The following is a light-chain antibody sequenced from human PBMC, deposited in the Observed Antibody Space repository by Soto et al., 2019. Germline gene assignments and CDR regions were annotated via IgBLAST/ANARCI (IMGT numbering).Light chain of an antibody. J-gene: IGLJ1*01. CDR1: SSNIGAGYD. V-gene: IGLV1-40*01. CDR3: KSYDSSLSGFYV. CDR2: GNG. Sequence: QSVLTQPPSVSGAPGQRVTISCTVSSSNIGAGYDVHWYQQLPGTAPKLLLYGNGNRPSGVPDRFSGSKSGTSASLAITGLQAEDEDDYYCKSYDSSLSGFYVFGTGTKVTVL.